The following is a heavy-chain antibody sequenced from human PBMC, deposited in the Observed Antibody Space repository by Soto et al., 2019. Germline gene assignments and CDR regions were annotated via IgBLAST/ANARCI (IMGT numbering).Heavy chain of an antibody. CDR2: ISYDGSNK. CDR3: ARSGSGYYYYYGMDV. V-gene: IGHV3-30-3*01. J-gene: IGHJ6*02. D-gene: IGHD2-15*01. Sequence: GGSLRLSCAASGFTFSSYAMHWVRQAPGKGLEWVAVISYDGSNKYYADSVKGRFTISRDNSKNTLYLQMNSLRAEDTAAYYCARSGSGYYYYYGMDVWGQGTTVTVSS. CDR1: GFTFSSYA.